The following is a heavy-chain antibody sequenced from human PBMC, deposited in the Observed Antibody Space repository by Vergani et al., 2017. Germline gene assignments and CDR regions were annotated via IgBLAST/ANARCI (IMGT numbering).Heavy chain of an antibody. CDR1: FDSIRNLY. CDR3: ASDTHSGQRADR. J-gene: IGHJ5*02. Sequence: QVQLQESGPGLVKSSETLSLTCSVSFDSIRNLYCNWIRQPPGKGLEWIGSIHYSENTNYNPSLKTLVTISVDTSKNQFSLTLTSVTAADTAGYYCASDTHSGQRADRWGQGILVTVTS. CDR2: IHYSENT. D-gene: IGHD6-19*01. V-gene: IGHV4-59*11.